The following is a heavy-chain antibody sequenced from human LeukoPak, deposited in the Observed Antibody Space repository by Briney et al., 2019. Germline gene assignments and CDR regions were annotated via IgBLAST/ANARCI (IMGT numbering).Heavy chain of an antibody. V-gene: IGHV4-4*02. CDR1: GGSITNTNY. D-gene: IGHD3-10*01. J-gene: IGHJ4*02. Sequence: SSETLSLTCGVSGGSITNTNYWTWVRQPPGKGLEWIGEVNLQGSTNYNPSLMGRVAIAVDTSENHISLQLTSVTAADTAVYYCARDPVRYYGSGSYYHGTFDYWGQGTLVTVSS. CDR3: ARDPVRYYGSGSYYHGTFDY. CDR2: VNLQGST.